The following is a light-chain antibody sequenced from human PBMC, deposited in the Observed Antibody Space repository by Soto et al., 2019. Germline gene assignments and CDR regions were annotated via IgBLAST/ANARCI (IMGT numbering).Light chain of an antibody. V-gene: IGKV1-39*01. CDR2: AAS. CDR3: QQSYSTPST. Sequence: DIQMTHSPSSLSASVGDRVTITCRASQSISSYLNWYQQKPGKAPKLLIYAASSLQSGVPSRFSGSGPGTDFTLTISSLQPEDFATYYCQQSYSTPSTFGQGIKVEIX. J-gene: IGKJ1*01. CDR1: QSISSY.